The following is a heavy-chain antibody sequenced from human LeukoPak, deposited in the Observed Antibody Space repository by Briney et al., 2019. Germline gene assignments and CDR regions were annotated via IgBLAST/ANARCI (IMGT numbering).Heavy chain of an antibody. CDR2: ISGSGGST. Sequence: GGSLRLSCAASGFTFISYAMSWVRQAPGKGLEWVSAISGSGGSTYYADSVKGRFTISRDNSKNTLYLQMNSLRAEDTAVYYCAKISSVVTAIRPFDYWGQGTLVTVSS. D-gene: IGHD2-21*02. V-gene: IGHV3-23*01. CDR1: GFTFISYA. J-gene: IGHJ4*02. CDR3: AKISSVVTAIRPFDY.